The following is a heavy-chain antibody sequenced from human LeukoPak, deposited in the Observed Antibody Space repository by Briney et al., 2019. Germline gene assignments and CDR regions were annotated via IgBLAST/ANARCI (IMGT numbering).Heavy chain of an antibody. CDR1: GFTFSTNW. D-gene: IGHD3-16*01. Sequence: GGSMRLSCAASGFTFSTNWTSWVRPAPGKGMEWVATIQQDGGQTNYVDSVKGGLTISRDNGKNSLYLQMYSVRAEDTAVYYCVRDLGLDWFDPGGRGTLVTVSS. V-gene: IGHV3-7*01. CDR3: VRDLGLDWFDP. J-gene: IGHJ5*02. CDR2: IQQDGGQT.